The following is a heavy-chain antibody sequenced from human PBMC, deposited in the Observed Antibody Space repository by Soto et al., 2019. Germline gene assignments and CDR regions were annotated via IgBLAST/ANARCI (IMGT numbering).Heavy chain of an antibody. CDR1: GFTFSSYG. CDR2: IWYDGSNK. D-gene: IGHD2-2*03. V-gene: IGHV3-33*01. Sequence: PGGSLRLSCAASGFTFSSYGMHWVRQAPGKGLEWVAVIWYDGSNKYYADSVKGRFTISRDNSKNTLYLQMNSLRAEDTAVYYCASGYCSSTSCPTTFDYWGQGTLVTVSS. CDR3: ASGYCSSTSCPTTFDY. J-gene: IGHJ4*02.